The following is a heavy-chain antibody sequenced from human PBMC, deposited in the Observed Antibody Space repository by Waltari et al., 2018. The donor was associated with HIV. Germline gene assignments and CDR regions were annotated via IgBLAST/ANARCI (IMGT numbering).Heavy chain of an antibody. CDR2: IKSDGTIT. D-gene: IGHD3-9*01. CDR1: GFTFSSYW. V-gene: IGHV3-74*01. CDR3: ARDLVVLRYFDWLSTYFDY. Sequence: EVQLVESGGGLVQPGGSLRLSCAASGFTFSSYWMNWVRQAPGKGLVWVSRIKSDGTITTYADSVKGRFTISRDNAKNTLFLQMNSLRAEDTAIYYCARDLVVLRYFDWLSTYFDYWGQGTLVTVSS. J-gene: IGHJ4*02.